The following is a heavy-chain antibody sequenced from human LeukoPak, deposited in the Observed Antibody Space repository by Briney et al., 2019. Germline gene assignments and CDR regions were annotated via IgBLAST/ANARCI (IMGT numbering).Heavy chain of an antibody. Sequence: PSETLSLTCTVSGYSISTSYYWGWIRQPPGKGLEWIGSIYHSGNTYYNPSLKSRVTISVDTSKNQFSLKLSSVTAADTAVYYCARGSRIAARRMRLAGAFDIWGQGTMVTVSS. CDR2: IYHSGNT. J-gene: IGHJ3*02. D-gene: IGHD6-6*01. CDR1: GYSISTSYY. V-gene: IGHV4-38-2*02. CDR3: ARGSRIAARRMRLAGAFDI.